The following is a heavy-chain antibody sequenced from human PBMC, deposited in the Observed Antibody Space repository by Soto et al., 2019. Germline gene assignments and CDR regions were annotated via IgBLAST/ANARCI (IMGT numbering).Heavy chain of an antibody. D-gene: IGHD2-8*01. CDR1: GFTFSRYG. CDR3: AKGFLSGGYCANGVCYHFDY. J-gene: IGHJ4*02. CDR2: MSYDGNNK. Sequence: QVKLVESGGGVVQPGGSLRLSCAASGFTFSRYGMHWVRQAPGKGLEWVAVMSYDGNNKYYADSVKGRFTVSRDNSRNTQYLQMNSLKVEDTAVYFCAKGFLSGGYCANGVCYHFDYWGQGTPVTVSS. V-gene: IGHV3-30*18.